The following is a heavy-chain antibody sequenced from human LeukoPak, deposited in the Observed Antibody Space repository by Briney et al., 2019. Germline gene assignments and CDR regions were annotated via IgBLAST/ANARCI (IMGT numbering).Heavy chain of an antibody. CDR1: GYTFTGYY. D-gene: IGHD3-16*01. J-gene: IGHJ4*02. Sequence: ASVKVSCKASGYTFTGYYLHWVRQAPGQGLEWMGGINPNSGGTNYAQKFQGRVTMTRDTSISTAYMELSRMTSDDTAVYYCAKDWESAAEDYWGQGTLVTVSS. V-gene: IGHV1-2*02. CDR2: INPNSGGT. CDR3: AKDWESAAEDY.